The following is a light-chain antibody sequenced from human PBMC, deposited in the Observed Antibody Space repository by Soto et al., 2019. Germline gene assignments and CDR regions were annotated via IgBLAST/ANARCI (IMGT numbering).Light chain of an antibody. CDR1: QGIGDT. CDR2: GTS. J-gene: IGKJ4*01. CDR3: QRYNNWPLT. Sequence: EVVLTQSPATLSVSPGEGVTLSCRASQGIGDTLAWSQNKPGQPPSLLFYGTSARATGAPARYSGSRSGPEFTLPINSLQSEDFAFYYWQRYNNWPLTFGGGTKVESK. V-gene: IGKV3-15*01.